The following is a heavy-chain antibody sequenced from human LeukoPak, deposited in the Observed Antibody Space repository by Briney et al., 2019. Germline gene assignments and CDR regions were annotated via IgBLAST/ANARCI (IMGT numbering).Heavy chain of an antibody. CDR3: AREPPDCSSTSCYTDYYYYMDV. CDR1: GFTFSDYY. D-gene: IGHD2-2*02. CDR2: ISSSGSTI. J-gene: IGHJ6*03. V-gene: IGHV3-11*01. Sequence: GGSLRLSSAASGFTFSDYYMSWIRQAPGEGLEWVSYISSSGSTIYYADSVKGRFTVSRDNAKNSLYLQMNSLRAEDTAVYYCAREPPDCSSTSCYTDYYYYMDVWGKGTTVTVSS.